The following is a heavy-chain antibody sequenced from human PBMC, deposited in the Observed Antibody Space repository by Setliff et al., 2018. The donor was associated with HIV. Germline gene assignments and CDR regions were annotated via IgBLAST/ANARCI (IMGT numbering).Heavy chain of an antibody. Sequence: LSLTCTVSGGSISGSNYYWGWIRQPPGKGLEWIGSIYYSGSTYYNPSLKSRVTISVDTSKNKFSLKLSSVTAADTAVYYCARDLGSAYSYAQGRFDPWGQGTLVTVSS. CDR3: ARDLGSAYSYAQGRFDP. V-gene: IGHV4-39*02. CDR1: GGSISGSNYY. D-gene: IGHD5-18*01. J-gene: IGHJ5*02. CDR2: IYYSGST.